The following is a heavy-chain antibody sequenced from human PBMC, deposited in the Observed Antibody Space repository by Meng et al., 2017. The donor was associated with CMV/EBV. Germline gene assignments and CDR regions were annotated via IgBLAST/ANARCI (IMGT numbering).Heavy chain of an antibody. D-gene: IGHD3-3*01. V-gene: IGHV3-74*01. CDR3: ARGGDFWIYYYYGMDV. Sequence: SCKASGFTFDDYAMHWVRQAPGKGLVWVSRINSDGSSTSYADSVKGRFTISRDNAKNTLYLQMNSLRAEDTAVYYCARGGDFWIYYYYGMDVWGQGTTVTVSS. CDR1: GFTFDDYA. J-gene: IGHJ6*02. CDR2: INSDGSST.